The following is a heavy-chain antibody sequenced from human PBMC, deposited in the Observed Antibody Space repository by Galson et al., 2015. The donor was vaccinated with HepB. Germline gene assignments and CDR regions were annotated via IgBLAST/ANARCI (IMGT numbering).Heavy chain of an antibody. CDR1: GFTFSSYW. D-gene: IGHD3-22*01. CDR3: ARDYYDSSGYYVPYDY. CDR2: IKQDGSEK. V-gene: IGHV3-7*03. Sequence: SLRLSCAASGFTFSSYWMSWVRQASGKGLEWVANIKQDGSEKYYVDSVKGRFTISRDNAKNSLYRQMNSLRAEDTAVYYCARDYYDSSGYYVPYDYWGQGTLVTVSS. J-gene: IGHJ4*02.